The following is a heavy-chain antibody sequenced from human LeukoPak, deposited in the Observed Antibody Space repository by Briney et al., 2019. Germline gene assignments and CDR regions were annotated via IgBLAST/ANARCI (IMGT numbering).Heavy chain of an antibody. CDR1: GGSISSYY. CDR2: IYTSGST. D-gene: IGHD6-13*01. Sequence: SETLSLTCTVSGGSISSYYWSWIRQPAGKGLEWIGHIYTSGSTNYNPSLKSRVTMSVDTSKNQFSLKLSFVTAADTAVYYCATGTGFSSSWPFDYWGQGTLVTVSS. J-gene: IGHJ4*02. CDR3: ATGTGFSSSWPFDY. V-gene: IGHV4-4*07.